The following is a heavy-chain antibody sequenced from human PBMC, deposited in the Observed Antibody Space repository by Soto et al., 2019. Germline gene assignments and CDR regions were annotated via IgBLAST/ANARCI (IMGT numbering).Heavy chain of an antibody. CDR3: ARGFSAGKGSLPHX. Sequence: PEGSLRLSCAASGFTFSSFAMSWVRQAPGKGLDWVGAISWSGGSTYSAHSLKARFTISRDNSKNTLYLQMSSLIAEDTAVYYCARGFSAGKGSLPHXWGQVSIVSVS. V-gene: IGHV3-23*01. J-gene: IGHJ4*02. D-gene: IGHD6-13*01. CDR2: ISWSGGST. CDR1: GFTFSSFA.